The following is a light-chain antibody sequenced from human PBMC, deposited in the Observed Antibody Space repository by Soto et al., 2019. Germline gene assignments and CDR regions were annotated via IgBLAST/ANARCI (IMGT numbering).Light chain of an antibody. J-gene: IGLJ1*01. CDR1: SGDVGGYYY. Sequence: QSALTQPPSASFSPGQSVTMSCTGTSGDVGGYYYVSWYQHHPGKVPKLIICEVTKRPSGVPDRFSGSKSGNTASLTVSGLQAEDEADYYCMSYVGSNIFVFGTGPKVTVL. CDR2: EVT. CDR3: MSYVGSNIFV. V-gene: IGLV2-8*01.